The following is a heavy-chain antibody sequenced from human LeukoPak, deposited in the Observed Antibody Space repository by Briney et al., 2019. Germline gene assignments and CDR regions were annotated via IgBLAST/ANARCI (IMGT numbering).Heavy chain of an antibody. CDR3: ARRGYCSGGSCFKIDY. CDR1: GYSFTSYW. Sequence: GESLKISCQGSGYSFTSYWIGWVRQMPGKGLEWMGIIYPGDSDTRYSPSFQGQVTISADKSISTAYLQWSSLKASDTAMYYCARRGYCSGGSCFKIDYWGQGTLVTVSS. CDR2: IYPGDSDT. V-gene: IGHV5-51*01. J-gene: IGHJ4*02. D-gene: IGHD2-15*01.